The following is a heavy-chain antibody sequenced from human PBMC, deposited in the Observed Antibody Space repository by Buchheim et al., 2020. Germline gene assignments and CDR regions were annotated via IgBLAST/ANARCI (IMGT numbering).Heavy chain of an antibody. D-gene: IGHD1-26*01. J-gene: IGHJ4*02. CDR2: ISNDGSRK. Sequence: QVQLVESGGGVVQPGRSLRLSCAASGFSFSSYGMHWVRQAPGKGLEWLAAISNDGSRKAYADSVRGRFTISRDNSKSTMDLQMNSLSVDDAAVYYCARDIYSFGTVGTIYYWGQGT. CDR1: GFSFSSYG. CDR3: ARDIYSFGTVGTIYY. V-gene: IGHV3-30*03.